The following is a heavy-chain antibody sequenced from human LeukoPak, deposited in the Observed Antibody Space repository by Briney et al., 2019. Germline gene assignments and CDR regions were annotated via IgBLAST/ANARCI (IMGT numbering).Heavy chain of an antibody. D-gene: IGHD4-17*01. Sequence: ASVKVSCKVSGYTLTELSMHWVRQAPGKGLEWMGGFDPEDGETIYAQKFQGRVTMTEDTSTDTAYMELSSLRSEDTVVYYCATDFSTNTTVTTNYWGQGTLITVSS. CDR3: ATDFSTNTTVTTNY. V-gene: IGHV1-24*01. CDR2: FDPEDGET. J-gene: IGHJ4*02. CDR1: GYTLTELS.